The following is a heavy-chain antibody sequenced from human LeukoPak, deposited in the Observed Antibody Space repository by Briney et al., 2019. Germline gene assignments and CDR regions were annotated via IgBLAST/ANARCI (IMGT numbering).Heavy chain of an antibody. CDR2: IYYSGST. D-gene: IGHD2-15*01. CDR1: GGSISSGGYY. CDR3: ARYCSGGSCYRNWFDP. Sequence: SETLSLTCTVSGGSISSGGYYWSWIRQHPGKGLEWVGYIYYSGSTYYNPALKRRVTISVDTSKNQFSLKLSSVTAADTAVYYCARYCSGGSCYRNWFDPWGQGTLVTVSS. J-gene: IGHJ5*02. V-gene: IGHV4-31*03.